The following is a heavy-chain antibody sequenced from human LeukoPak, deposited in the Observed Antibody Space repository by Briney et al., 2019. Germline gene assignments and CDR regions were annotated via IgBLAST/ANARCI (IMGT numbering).Heavy chain of an antibody. CDR3: ARGGYCSSTSCESSN. V-gene: IGHV1-2*02. D-gene: IGHD2-2*01. Sequence: GASVKVSCKASGYTFTGYYMHWVRQAPGQGLEWMGWINPNSGGTNYAQKFQGRVTMTRDTSISTAYMELSRLRSDDTAVYYCARGGYCSSTSCESSNWGQGTLVTVSS. CDR2: INPNSGGT. J-gene: IGHJ4*02. CDR1: GYTFTGYY.